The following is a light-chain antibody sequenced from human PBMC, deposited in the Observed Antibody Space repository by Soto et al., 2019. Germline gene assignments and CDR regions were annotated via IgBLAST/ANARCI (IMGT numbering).Light chain of an antibody. CDR2: GAL. CDR3: QKCKVAPFT. Sequence: EIGLTDSPGTLSLSLWEIATLSCRASQSVTNSYLAWYQQKPGQAPRLLIYGALSRATGIPDRFSGSGSGTDFTLTISSLQPEDVATYYCQKCKVAPFTFGGATKVDIK. V-gene: IGKV3-20*01. J-gene: IGKJ4*01. CDR1: QSVTNSY.